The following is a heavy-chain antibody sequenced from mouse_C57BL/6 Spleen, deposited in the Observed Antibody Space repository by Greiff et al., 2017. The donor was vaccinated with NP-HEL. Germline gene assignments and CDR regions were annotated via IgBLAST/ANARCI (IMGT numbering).Heavy chain of an antibody. Sequence: QVHVKQSGAELVRPGASVKLSCKASGYTFTDYYINWVKQRPGQGLEWIARIYPGSGNTYYNEKFKGKATLTAEKSSSTAYMQLSSLTSEDSAVYFCARDGYYVGAMDYWGQGTSVTVSS. D-gene: IGHD2-3*01. CDR2: IYPGSGNT. V-gene: IGHV1-76*01. CDR3: ARDGYYVGAMDY. CDR1: GYTFTDYY. J-gene: IGHJ4*01.